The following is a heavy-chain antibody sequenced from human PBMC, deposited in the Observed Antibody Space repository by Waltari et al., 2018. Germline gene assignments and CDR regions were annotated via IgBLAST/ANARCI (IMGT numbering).Heavy chain of an antibody. CDR3: ARAAAAFYFDY. D-gene: IGHD2-15*01. Sequence: EVQLVESGGGLVKPGGSLRLSCAASGFTFSSYSLNWVRQAPGKGLEWVSSISSSSSYIYYADSVKGRFTISRDNAKNSLYLQMNSLRAEDTAVYYCARAAAAFYFDYWGQGTLVTVSS. CDR1: GFTFSSYS. CDR2: ISSSSSYI. J-gene: IGHJ4*02. V-gene: IGHV3-21*01.